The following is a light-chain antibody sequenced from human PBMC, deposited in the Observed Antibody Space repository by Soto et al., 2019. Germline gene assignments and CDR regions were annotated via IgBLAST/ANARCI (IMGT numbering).Light chain of an antibody. Sequence: QSVLTQPPPASGTPGQTVTISCSGSSSNIGSAYIYWYQHLPGTAPKLLIYRNNQRPSGVPDRFSASKSGTSASLAISGLRSEDDADYYCAAWDDSLVVFGGGTKLTVL. CDR3: AAWDDSLVV. CDR1: SSNIGSAY. J-gene: IGLJ2*01. V-gene: IGLV1-47*01. CDR2: RNN.